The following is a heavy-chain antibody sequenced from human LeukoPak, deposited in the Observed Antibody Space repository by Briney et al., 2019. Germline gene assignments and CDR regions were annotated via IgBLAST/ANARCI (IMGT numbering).Heavy chain of an antibody. J-gene: IGHJ4*02. Sequence: SETLSLTCTVSGGSISSYYWSWIRQPPGKGLEWIGYIYYSGSTNYNSSLKSRVTISVDTSKNQFSLKLSSVTAADTAVYYCARGGYYDFWSGYYSEASYFDYWGQGTLVTVSS. CDR2: IYYSGST. CDR3: ARGGYYDFWSGYYSEASYFDY. D-gene: IGHD3-3*01. V-gene: IGHV4-59*01. CDR1: GGSISSYY.